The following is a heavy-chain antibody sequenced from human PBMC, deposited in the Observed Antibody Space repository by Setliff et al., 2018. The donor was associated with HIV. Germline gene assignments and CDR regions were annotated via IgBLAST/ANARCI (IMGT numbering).Heavy chain of an antibody. V-gene: IGHV1-46*04. J-gene: IGHJ4*02. CDR1: GGAFTSYA. D-gene: IGHD6-19*01. CDR3: ARGGPRGLEVAALEFDY. Sequence: ASVKVSCKASGGAFTSYAFSWVRQAPGQGLEWMGVMNPSGGNATFAQKLQGRGTMTRETSTKTVYMELSSLRFGDTAVYYCARGGPRGLEVAALEFDYWGQGTLVTVSS. CDR2: MNPSGGNA.